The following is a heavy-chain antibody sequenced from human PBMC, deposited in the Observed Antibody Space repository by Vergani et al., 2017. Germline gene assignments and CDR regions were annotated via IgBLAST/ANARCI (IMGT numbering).Heavy chain of an antibody. V-gene: IGHV3-73*02. CDR1: GFTFSGSA. CDR3: TSGGLYVGPTQRYSDY. D-gene: IGHD1-26*01. CDR2: IRSKANDYAT. J-gene: IGHJ4*02. Sequence: EVQLVQSGGGLVQPGGSLKLSCVASGFTFSGSAIHWVRQSSGKGLEWLGRIRSKANDYATEYSVSVRGRFTISRDDLTYTAYLQMQNLRLDDTAVYYCTSGGLYVGPTQRYSDYWGQGSLVTVSS.